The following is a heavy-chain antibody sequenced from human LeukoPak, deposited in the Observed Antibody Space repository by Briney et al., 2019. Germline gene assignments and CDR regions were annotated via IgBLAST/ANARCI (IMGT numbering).Heavy chain of an antibody. CDR1: GFTFSSYG. CDR3: ARFGQWELLGDAFDI. D-gene: IGHD1-26*01. V-gene: IGHV3-30*02. CDR2: IRYDGSNK. J-gene: IGHJ3*02. Sequence: GGSLRLSCAASGFTFSSYGMHWVRQAPGKGLEWVAFIRYDGSNKYYADSVKGRFTISRDNSKNTLYLQMNSLRAEDTAVYYCARFGQWELLGDAFDIWGQGTMVTVSS.